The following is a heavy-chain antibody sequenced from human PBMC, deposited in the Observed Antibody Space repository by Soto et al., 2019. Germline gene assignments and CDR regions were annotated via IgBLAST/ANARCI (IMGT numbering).Heavy chain of an antibody. V-gene: IGHV3-48*02. CDR1: GFTFSNYN. D-gene: IGHD6-19*01. CDR2: ITYSSTTI. CDR3: ARAGLAPFDY. J-gene: IGHJ4*02. Sequence: HPGGSLRLSCAASGFTFSNYNMNWVRQTPGKGLEWVSYITYSSTTISYADSVNGRFTISRDNAKNSLYLQMNSLRDEDTAVYYCARAGLAPFDYWGQGTLVTGS.